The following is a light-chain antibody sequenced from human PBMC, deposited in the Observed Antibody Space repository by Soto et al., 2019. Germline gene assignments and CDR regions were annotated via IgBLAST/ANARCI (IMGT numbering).Light chain of an antibody. CDR2: LNSDGSH. CDR1: SGHSSYA. J-gene: IGLJ2*01. Sequence: QLVLTQSPSASASLGASDKLTCTLSSGHSSYAIAWHQQQPEKGPRFLMKLNSDGSHSKGDGIPDRFSGSSSGAERYLTISSLQSEDEADYYCQTWGTGIRVFGGGTKLTVL. CDR3: QTWGTGIRV. V-gene: IGLV4-69*01.